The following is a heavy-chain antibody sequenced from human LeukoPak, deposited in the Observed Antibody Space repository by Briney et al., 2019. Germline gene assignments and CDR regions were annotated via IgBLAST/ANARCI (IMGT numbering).Heavy chain of an antibody. V-gene: IGHV3-21*04. D-gene: IGHD4-17*01. CDR1: GFTFSSYS. CDR2: ITNSGSFI. CDR3: ARMNDYGYY. J-gene: IGHJ4*02. Sequence: TGGSLRLSCAASGFTFSSYSMNWVRQAPGKALEWVSFITNSGSFIYYANSVKGRFIISRDNANNSLYLQMNSLRAEDTAVYYCARMNDYGYYWGQGTLVTVSS.